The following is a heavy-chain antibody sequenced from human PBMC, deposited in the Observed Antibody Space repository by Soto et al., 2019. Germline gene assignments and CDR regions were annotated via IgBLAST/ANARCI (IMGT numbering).Heavy chain of an antibody. Sequence: PSETLSLTCTVSGASITYGAYSWSWIRQTPGKGLVWIGYINHLETTFYNPSFGSRLTLSIDRTKNQFSLNLKSMSAAARAVYFCNRGGGFDSFDFWGQGILVTVSS. CDR3: NRGGGFDSFDF. D-gene: IGHD3-10*01. J-gene: IGHJ4*01. CDR2: INHLETT. CDR1: GASITYGAYS. V-gene: IGHV4-30-2*01.